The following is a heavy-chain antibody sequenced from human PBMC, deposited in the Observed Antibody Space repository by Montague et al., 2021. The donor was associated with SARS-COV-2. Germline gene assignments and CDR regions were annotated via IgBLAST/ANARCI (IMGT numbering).Heavy chain of an antibody. CDR2: SDHSGIT. Sequence: SETLSLTCTVSGGSISSGSYWGWIRQPPGKGLVWIGTSDHSGITYYSPSLKSRVTISLDTSKNKFSLNLDSVTASDTAMYYCARVLSAVAGSNFYFDHWGQGTLVTVSS. V-gene: IGHV4-38-2*02. D-gene: IGHD6-19*01. CDR1: GGSISSGSY. J-gene: IGHJ4*02. CDR3: ARVLSAVAGSNFYFDH.